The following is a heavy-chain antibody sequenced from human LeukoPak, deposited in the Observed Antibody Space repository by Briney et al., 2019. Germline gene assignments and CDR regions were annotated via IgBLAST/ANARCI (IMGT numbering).Heavy chain of an antibody. CDR1: GYTFTSYG. D-gene: IGHD3-3*01. Sequence: ASVTVSCKASGYTFTSYGISWVRQAPGQGLEWMGWISAYNGNTNYAQKLQGRVTMTTDTSTSTAYMELRSLRSDDTAVYYCARDLGDFWSGYYTGNFDYWGQGTLVTVSS. CDR3: ARDLGDFWSGYYTGNFDY. V-gene: IGHV1-18*01. J-gene: IGHJ4*02. CDR2: ISAYNGNT.